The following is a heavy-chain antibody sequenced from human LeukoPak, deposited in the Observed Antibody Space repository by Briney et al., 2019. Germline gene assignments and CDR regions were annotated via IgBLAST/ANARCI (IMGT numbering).Heavy chain of an antibody. D-gene: IGHD2-15*01. CDR2: IRYDGSNK. Sequence: GGSLRLSCAASGFTFSSYGMHWVRQAPGKGLEWVAFIRYDGSNKYYADSVKGRFTISRDNSKNTLYLQMNSLRAEDTAVYYCARDQHNPTSYSNWFDPWGQGTLVTVSS. CDR1: GFTFSSYG. J-gene: IGHJ5*02. V-gene: IGHV3-30*02. CDR3: ARDQHNPTSYSNWFDP.